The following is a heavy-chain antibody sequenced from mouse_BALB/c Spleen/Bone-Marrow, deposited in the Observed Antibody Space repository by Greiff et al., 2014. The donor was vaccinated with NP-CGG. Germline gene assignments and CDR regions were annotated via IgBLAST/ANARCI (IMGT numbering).Heavy chain of an antibody. Sequence: VQLQQSGPELVSPGVSVKVSCKAFGYTFTDYAIHWVKQSHSKSLEWIGIISTYSANTNYNQKFKGKATMTVDKSSSTAYMELVRVAVEDSAIYFCARDISGYVRAMDYWGQGTSVTVSS. CDR1: GYTFTDYA. CDR2: ISTYSANT. V-gene: IGHV1-67*01. D-gene: IGHD3-2*01. J-gene: IGHJ4*01. CDR3: ARDISGYVRAMDY.